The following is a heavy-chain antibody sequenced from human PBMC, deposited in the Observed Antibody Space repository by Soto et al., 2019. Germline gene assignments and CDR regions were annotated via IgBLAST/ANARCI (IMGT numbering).Heavy chain of an antibody. CDR2: INHSGST. V-gene: IGHV4-34*01. Sequence: PSETLSLTCAVYGGSFSGYYWSWIRQPPGKGLEWIGEINHSGSTNYNPSLKSRVTISVDTSKNQFSLKLSSVTAADTAVYYCARGYGYGSSWGLDPWGQGTLVTVSS. J-gene: IGHJ5*02. D-gene: IGHD5-18*01. CDR1: GGSFSGYY. CDR3: ARGYGYGSSWGLDP.